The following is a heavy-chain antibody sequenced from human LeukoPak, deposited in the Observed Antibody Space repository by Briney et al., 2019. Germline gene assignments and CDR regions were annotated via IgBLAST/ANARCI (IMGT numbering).Heavy chain of an antibody. CDR1: GDSISKYY. D-gene: IGHD1-26*01. V-gene: IGHV4-59*08. J-gene: IGHJ4*02. CDR2: IYHSGST. Sequence: SGTLSLTCIVSGDSISKYYWSWIRQPPGKGLEWIGYIYHSGSTNYNPSLKSRVTISADTSKNQFSLKMNSVTAADTAVYFCARHIVGAYFDYWGLGTLVTVSS. CDR3: ARHIVGAYFDY.